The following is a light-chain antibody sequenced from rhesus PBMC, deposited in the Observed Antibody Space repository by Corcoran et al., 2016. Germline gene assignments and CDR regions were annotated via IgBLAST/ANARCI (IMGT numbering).Light chain of an antibody. CDR1: QGITNA. Sequence: DIQMTQSPSSLSASVGDRVTITCRASQGITNALAWYQQKQGETPKLLIYEASSWQSGIPSRFSGSGSGTDFTLTISSLQSEDFATYYCQHYYSTPYSFGQGTKVEIK. CDR3: QHYYSTPYS. CDR2: EAS. V-gene: IGKV1-33*02. J-gene: IGKJ2*01.